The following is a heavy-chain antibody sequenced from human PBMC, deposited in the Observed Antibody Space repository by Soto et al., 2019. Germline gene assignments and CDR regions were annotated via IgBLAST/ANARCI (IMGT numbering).Heavy chain of an antibody. J-gene: IGHJ4*02. CDR3: ARDQIKQQLVPTLYY. D-gene: IGHD6-13*01. CDR1: GYTFTSYY. Sequence: GASVKVSFKASGYTFTSYYMHWVRQAPGQGLEWMGIINPSGGSTSYAQKFQGRVTMTRDTSTSTVYMELSSLRSEDTAVYYCARDQIKQQLVPTLYYWGQGTLVTVSS. V-gene: IGHV1-46*01. CDR2: INPSGGST.